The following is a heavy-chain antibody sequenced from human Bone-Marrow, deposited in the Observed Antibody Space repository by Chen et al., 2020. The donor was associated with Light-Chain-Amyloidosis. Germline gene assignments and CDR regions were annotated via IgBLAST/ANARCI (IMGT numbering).Heavy chain of an antibody. J-gene: IGHJ4*02. CDR1: GYTIPNYW. CDR2: IYPDDSDA. V-gene: IGHV5-51*01. Sequence: EVQLEQSGPEVKKPGESLKISCKGPGYTIPNYWIGWARQMPGKGLEWMGVIYPDDSDARYSPSFEGQVTISADKSITTAYLQWRSLKASDTAMYYCARRRDGYNFDYWGQGTLVTVSS. CDR3: ARRRDGYNFDY. D-gene: IGHD5-12*01.